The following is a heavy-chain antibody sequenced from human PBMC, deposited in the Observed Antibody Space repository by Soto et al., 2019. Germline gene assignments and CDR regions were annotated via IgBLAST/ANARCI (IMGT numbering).Heavy chain of an antibody. J-gene: IGHJ4*02. Sequence: ASVKVSFKASGYTFTSHSISWVRQAPGQGLEWMGWISPYNGIKNYAQKLQGRVTMTTDTSTSTAYMEVRSLRSDDTAIYYCARVTTRVLDYWGLGTLVTVSS. V-gene: IGHV1-18*01. D-gene: IGHD4-4*01. CDR2: ISPYNGIK. CDR1: GYTFTSHS. CDR3: ARVTTRVLDY.